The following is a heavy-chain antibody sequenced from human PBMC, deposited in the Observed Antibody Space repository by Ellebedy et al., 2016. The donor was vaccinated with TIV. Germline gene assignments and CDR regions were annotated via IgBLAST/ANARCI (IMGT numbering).Heavy chain of an antibody. V-gene: IGHV6-1*01. CDR3: ARDVFRKGLFFGDNFDC. Sequence: SQTLSLTCXILGDGVSSNSAAWNWIRQSPSRGLEWLGRTYYRSEWSSDYAESVRGRISINADTSKNHFSLQLKSVTPEDTAVYYCARDVFRKGLFFGDNFDCWGQGTLVTVSS. J-gene: IGHJ4*02. CDR1: GDGVSSNSAA. D-gene: IGHD3-16*01. CDR2: TYYRSEWSS.